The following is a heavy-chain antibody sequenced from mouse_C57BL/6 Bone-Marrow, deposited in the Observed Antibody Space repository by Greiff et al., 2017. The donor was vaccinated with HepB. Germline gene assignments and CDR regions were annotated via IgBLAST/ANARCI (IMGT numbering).Heavy chain of an antibody. CDR3: ARVNWDSWFAY. J-gene: IGHJ3*01. D-gene: IGHD4-1*01. CDR2: INYDGSST. CDR1: GFTFSDYY. Sequence: EVQLVESGGGLVQPGGSLKLSCTASGFTFSDYYMAWVRQVPEKGLEWVANINYDGSSTYYLDSLKSRFIISRDNAKNILYLQMSSLKSEDTATYYCARVNWDSWFAYWGQGTLVTVSA. V-gene: IGHV5-16*01.